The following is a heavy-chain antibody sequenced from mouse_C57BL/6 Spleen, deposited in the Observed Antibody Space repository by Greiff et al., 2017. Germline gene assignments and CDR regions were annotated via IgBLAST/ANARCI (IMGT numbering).Heavy chain of an antibody. CDR1: GYTFTSYW. V-gene: IGHV1-64*01. J-gene: IGHJ4*01. Sequence: QVQLQQPGAELVKPGASVKLSCKASGYTFTSYWMHWVKQRPGPGLEWIGMIHPNSGSTNYNEKFKSKATLTVDKSSSTAYMQLSSLTSEDSAVYYCARSHDGYSLYAMDYWGQGTSVTVSS. CDR3: ARSHDGYSLYAMDY. D-gene: IGHD2-3*01. CDR2: IHPNSGST.